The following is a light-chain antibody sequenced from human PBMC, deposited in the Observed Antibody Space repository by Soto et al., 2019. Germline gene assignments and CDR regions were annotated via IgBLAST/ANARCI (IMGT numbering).Light chain of an antibody. J-gene: IGKJ2*01. Sequence: EIVMTQSPATLSVSAGERATLSCRASQSVSSNLAWYQQKPGQAPRLLIYGSSTRATNSPPRFSCSGSGTAYTLTISSRQSENFAVYYCQQYHNWHPMYTFGQGTKLEIK. CDR1: QSVSSN. CDR3: QQYHNWHPMYT. V-gene: IGKV3-15*01. CDR2: GSS.